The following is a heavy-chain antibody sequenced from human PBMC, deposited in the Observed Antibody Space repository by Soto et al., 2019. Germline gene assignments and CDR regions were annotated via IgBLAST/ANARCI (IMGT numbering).Heavy chain of an antibody. V-gene: IGHV4-34*01. D-gene: IGHD3-9*01. Sequence: SETLSLTCAVYGGSFSGHYWSWIRQPPGKGLEWIGEINHSGSTNYNPSLKSRVTISVDTSKNQFSLKLSSVTAADTALYYCARGGLGYYYGMDVWGQGTTVTVSS. CDR2: INHSGST. J-gene: IGHJ6*02. CDR1: GGSFSGHY. CDR3: ARGGLGYYYGMDV.